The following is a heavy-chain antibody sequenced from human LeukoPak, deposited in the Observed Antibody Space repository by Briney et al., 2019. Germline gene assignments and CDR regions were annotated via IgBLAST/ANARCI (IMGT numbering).Heavy chain of an antibody. J-gene: IGHJ4*02. V-gene: IGHV1-8*02. D-gene: IGHD3-3*01. CDR3: ARDRSVLRSTKTFDY. Sequence: ASVKVSCKASGYTFTSYDINWVRQATGQGLEWMGWMNPNSGNTGYAQKFQGRVTMTRDMSTSTVYMELSSLRSEDTAVYYCARDRSVLRSTKTFDYWGQGTLVTVSS. CDR2: MNPNSGNT. CDR1: GYTFTSYD.